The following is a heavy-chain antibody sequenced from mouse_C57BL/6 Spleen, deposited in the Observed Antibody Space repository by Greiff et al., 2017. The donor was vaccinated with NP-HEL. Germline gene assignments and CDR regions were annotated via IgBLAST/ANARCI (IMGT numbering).Heavy chain of an antibody. CDR3: ARQGDYYGSSSWFAY. V-gene: IGHV5-9*01. Sequence: EVQLVESGGGLVKPGGSLKLSCAASGFTFSSYTMSWVRQTPEKRLEWVATISGGGGNTYYPDSVKGRFPISRDNAKNTLYLQMSSLRSEDTALYYCARQGDYYGSSSWFAYWGQGTLVTVSA. D-gene: IGHD1-1*01. J-gene: IGHJ3*01. CDR1: GFTFSSYT. CDR2: ISGGGGNT.